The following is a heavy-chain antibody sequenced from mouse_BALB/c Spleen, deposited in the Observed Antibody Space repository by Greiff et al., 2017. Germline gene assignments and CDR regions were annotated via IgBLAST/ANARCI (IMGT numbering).Heavy chain of an antibody. Sequence: DVKLVESGGGLVKPGGSLKLSCAASGFTFSSYAMSWVRQTPEKRLEWVASISSGGSTYYPDSVKGRFTISRDNARNILYLQMSSLRSEDTAMYYCARGGGYDYDGAWFAYWGQGTLVTVSA. J-gene: IGHJ3*01. CDR3: ARGGGYDYDGAWFAY. D-gene: IGHD2-4*01. CDR1: GFTFSSYA. V-gene: IGHV5-6-5*01. CDR2: ISSGGST.